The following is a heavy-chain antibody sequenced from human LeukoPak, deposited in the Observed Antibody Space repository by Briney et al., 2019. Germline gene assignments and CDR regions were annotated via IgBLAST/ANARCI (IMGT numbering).Heavy chain of an antibody. CDR2: INEDGSTT. Sequence: GGSLRLSCAASGFTFSSNWMHWVRQAPGKGLVWVSRINEDGSTTNYADSVKGRFTISRDNSKNTLYLQMNSLRAEDTAVYYCAKDLGHPTVSLDYWGQGTLVTVSS. D-gene: IGHD4-17*01. V-gene: IGHV3-74*01. CDR3: AKDLGHPTVSLDY. CDR1: GFTFSSNW. J-gene: IGHJ4*02.